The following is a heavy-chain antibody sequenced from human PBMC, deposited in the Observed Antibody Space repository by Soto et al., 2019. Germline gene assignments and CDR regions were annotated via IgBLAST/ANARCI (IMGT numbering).Heavy chain of an antibody. Sequence: SETLSLTCTVSGGSISSSSCHWGWIRQPPGKGLEWIAIIKYSGTTFYNPSLKSRVTLSVDTSKNQFALKLSSVTAADTAVYYCARLNGYCISTNCHGYYGMDVWGQGTKVTVSS. D-gene: IGHD2-2*03. J-gene: IGHJ6*02. CDR1: GGSISSSSCH. V-gene: IGHV4-39*01. CDR3: ARLNGYCISTNCHGYYGMDV. CDR2: IKYSGTT.